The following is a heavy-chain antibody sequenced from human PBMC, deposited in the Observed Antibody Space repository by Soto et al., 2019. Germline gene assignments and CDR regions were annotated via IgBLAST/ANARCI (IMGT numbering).Heavy chain of an antibody. V-gene: IGHV3-23*01. CDR1: GFSISTFA. Sequence: EEQLLESGGGLVQPGGSLRLPCAASGFSISTFAMSWVRQAPGKGLEWVSAIRGSGDTTYYADSVKGRFTIFRDNSRNTIYLQMNSLRAEDTAIFYCAKDGGGGFIAGIDLWGQGTLVTVSS. CDR3: AKDGGGGFIAGIDL. J-gene: IGHJ5*02. CDR2: IRGSGDTT. D-gene: IGHD3-16*01.